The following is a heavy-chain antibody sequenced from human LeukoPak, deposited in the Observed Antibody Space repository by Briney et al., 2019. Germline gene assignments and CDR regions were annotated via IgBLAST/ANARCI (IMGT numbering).Heavy chain of an antibody. CDR3: ARTEAPFRFDP. D-gene: IGHD2/OR15-2a*01. J-gene: IGHJ5*02. CDR2: IIPIFGTA. V-gene: IGHV1-69*05. CDR1: GGTFSSYA. Sequence: ASVEVSCKASGGTFSSYAISWVRQAPGQGLEWMGGIIPIFGTANYAQKFQGRVTITTDESTSTAYMELSSLRSEDTAVYYCARTEAPFRFDPWGQGTLVTVSS.